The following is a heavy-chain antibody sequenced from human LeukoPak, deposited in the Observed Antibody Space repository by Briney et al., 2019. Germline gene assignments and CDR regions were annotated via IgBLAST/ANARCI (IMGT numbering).Heavy chain of an antibody. CDR2: IYYSGST. D-gene: IGHD2-2*01. V-gene: IGHV4-39*01. J-gene: IGHJ4*02. Sequence: SSETLSLTCTVSGGSISSSSYYWGWIRQPQGKGLEWIGSIYYSGSTYYNPSLKSRVTISVDTSKNQFSLKLSSVTAADTAVYYCARGPALSIVVVPEGNFDYWGQGTLVTVSS. CDR1: GGSISSSSYY. CDR3: ARGPALSIVVVPEGNFDY.